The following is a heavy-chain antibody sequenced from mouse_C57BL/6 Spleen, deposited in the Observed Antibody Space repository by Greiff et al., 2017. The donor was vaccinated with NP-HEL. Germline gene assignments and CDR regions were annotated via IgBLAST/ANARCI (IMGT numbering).Heavy chain of an antibody. CDR2: IDPENGDT. V-gene: IGHV14-4*01. CDR3: TTRGVYSLFAY. CDR1: GFNIKDDY. D-gene: IGHD6-1*01. J-gene: IGHJ3*01. Sequence: VQLQQSGAELVRPGASVKLSCTASGFNIKDDYMHWVKQRPEQGLEWIGWIDPENGDTEYASKFQGKATITADTSSNTAYLQLSSLTSEDTAVYYCTTRGVYSLFAYWGQGTLVTVSA.